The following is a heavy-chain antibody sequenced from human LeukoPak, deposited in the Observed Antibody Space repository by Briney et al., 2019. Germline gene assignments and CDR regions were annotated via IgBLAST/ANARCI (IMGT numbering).Heavy chain of an antibody. J-gene: IGHJ4*02. CDR2: ISHIGST. V-gene: IGHV4-4*02. D-gene: IGHD3-22*01. CDR3: ACYYDSSGYRFDY. Sequence: SGTLSLTCAVSGGSISSNNWWSWVRQPPGKGLEWIGEISHIGSTNYNPSLKSRVSMSVDKSKNQFSLKLSSVTAADTAVYYCACYYDSSGYRFDYWGQGALVTVSS. CDR1: GGSISSNNW.